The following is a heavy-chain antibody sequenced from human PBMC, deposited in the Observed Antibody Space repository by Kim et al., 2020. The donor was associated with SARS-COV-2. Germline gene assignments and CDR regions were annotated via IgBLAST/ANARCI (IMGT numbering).Heavy chain of an antibody. D-gene: IGHD2-8*02. Sequence: ASVKVSCKAYGYTFTGYHMHWVRQAPGQALEWMGRMNPDNGATDDAQIFQDRVTMTRDTSISTAYMELTRLTSDDTAVYYCARDLRWDCTGGPCFSAYYYTMDVWGQGTTVIVS. CDR2: MNPDNGAT. V-gene: IGHV1-2*06. J-gene: IGHJ6*02. CDR3: ARDLRWDCTGGPCFSAYYYTMDV. CDR1: GYTFTGYH.